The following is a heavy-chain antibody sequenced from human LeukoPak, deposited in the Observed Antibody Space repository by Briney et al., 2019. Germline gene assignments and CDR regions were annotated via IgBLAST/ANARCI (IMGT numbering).Heavy chain of an antibody. CDR3: ARAGTSTDDY. CDR2: IYDRGST. D-gene: IGHD2-2*01. V-gene: IGHV4-59*01. J-gene: IGHJ4*01. Sequence: SETLSLMCTVSGGSNSSYYASWIRQPPGKGLEWIGNIYDRGSTKYNPSLKSRVTISVDTSKNQFSLRLSSVTAADTAVYYCARAGTSTDDYWGHSILVTVSS. CDR1: GGSNSSYY.